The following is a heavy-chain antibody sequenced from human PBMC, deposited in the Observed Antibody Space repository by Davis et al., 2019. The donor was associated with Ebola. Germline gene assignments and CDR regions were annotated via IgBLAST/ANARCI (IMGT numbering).Heavy chain of an antibody. CDR1: GFTFRNYW. Sequence: GESLKISCAASGFTFRNYWMSWARQAPGKGLECVAHIKEDGSKEFYVDSVKGRFTISRDNAKNSLYLQMNSLRAEDTAVYYCARRLRDWSFFDYWGQGTLVTVSS. CDR2: IKEDGSKE. V-gene: IGHV3-7*01. J-gene: IGHJ4*02. D-gene: IGHD3-9*01. CDR3: ARRLRDWSFFDY.